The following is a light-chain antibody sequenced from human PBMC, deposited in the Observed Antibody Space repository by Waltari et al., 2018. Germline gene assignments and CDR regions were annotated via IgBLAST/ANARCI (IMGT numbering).Light chain of an antibody. Sequence: EIVLTQSPASLSVSPGEIVTLSCRASQSVRHNLAWSQQRPGQRPRLLIQGASTRANGIPARFSGSGSGTEFTLTISSLQSEDFAVYLCQQYDTWPRTFGQGTKVGVK. CDR1: QSVRHN. V-gene: IGKV3-15*01. J-gene: IGKJ1*01. CDR2: GAS. CDR3: QQYDTWPRT.